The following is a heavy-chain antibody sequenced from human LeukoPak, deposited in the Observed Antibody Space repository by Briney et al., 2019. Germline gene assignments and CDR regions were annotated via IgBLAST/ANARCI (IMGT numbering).Heavy chain of an antibody. V-gene: IGHV4-34*01. CDR3: ARGGGTTGTTPGY. CDR2: INHSGST. CDR1: GGSISSYY. D-gene: IGHD1-7*01. J-gene: IGHJ4*02. Sequence: SETLSLTCTVSGGSISSYYWSWIRQPPGKGLEWIGEINHSGSTNYNPSLKSRVTISVDTSKNQFSLKLSSVTAADTAVYYCARGGGTTGTTPGYWGQGTLVTVSS.